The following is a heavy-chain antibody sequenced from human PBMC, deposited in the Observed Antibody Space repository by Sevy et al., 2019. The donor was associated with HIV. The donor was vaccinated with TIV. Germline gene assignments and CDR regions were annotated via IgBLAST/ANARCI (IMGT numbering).Heavy chain of an antibody. CDR1: GFTFSNYW. CDR3: ARDCNSASCLWGLDV. V-gene: IGHV3-7*03. D-gene: IGHD2-2*01. J-gene: IGHJ6*02. Sequence: GGSLRLSCAASGFTFSNYWMTWVRQAPGKGLEWVANIKRDGSEKYYVASVKGRFTISRDNAKNSLYKQMNSLRAEDTAEYYCARDCNSASCLWGLDVWGQGTTVTVSS. CDR2: IKRDGSEK.